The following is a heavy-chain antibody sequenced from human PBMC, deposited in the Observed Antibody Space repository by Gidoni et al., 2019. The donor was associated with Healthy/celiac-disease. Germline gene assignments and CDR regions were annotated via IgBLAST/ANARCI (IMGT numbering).Heavy chain of an antibody. D-gene: IGHD3-10*01. V-gene: IGHV3-23*01. CDR2: ISGSGGST. Sequence: EVQLLESGGGLVQPGGSLRLSCAASGFTFSSYAMSWVRQAPGKGLEWVSAISGSGGSTYYADSVKGRFTISRDNSKNTLYLQMNSLRAEDTAVYYCAKNYGSGSYYNSLDAFDIWGQGTMVTVSS. CDR1: GFTFSSYA. J-gene: IGHJ3*02. CDR3: AKNYGSGSYYNSLDAFDI.